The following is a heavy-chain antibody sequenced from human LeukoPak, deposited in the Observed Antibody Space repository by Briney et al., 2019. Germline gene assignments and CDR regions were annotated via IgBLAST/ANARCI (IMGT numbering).Heavy chain of an antibody. J-gene: IGHJ4*02. Sequence: ASVKVSCKVSGYTLTELSMHWVRQAPGKGLEWMGGFDPEDGETIYAQKFQGRVTMTGDTSTDTAYMELSSLRSEDTAVYYCATNIEYYYDSSGYFDYWGQGTLVTVSS. V-gene: IGHV1-24*01. CDR3: ATNIEYYYDSSGYFDY. D-gene: IGHD3-22*01. CDR1: GYTLTELS. CDR2: FDPEDGET.